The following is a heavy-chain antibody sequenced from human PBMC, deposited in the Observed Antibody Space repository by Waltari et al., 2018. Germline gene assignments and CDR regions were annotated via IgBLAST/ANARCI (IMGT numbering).Heavy chain of an antibody. D-gene: IGHD3-9*01. CDR2: IYTRGIT. Sequence: QVQLQESGPGLVKPSQTLSLTCTVSGGSISSGSYYWSWIRQPAGKGLEWIGRIYTRGITNDNPSLKSRVTISVDTSKNQFSLKLSSVTAADTAVYYCARDGGGYYDILTGYYYMDVWGKGTTVTVSS. V-gene: IGHV4-61*02. CDR1: GGSISSGSYY. J-gene: IGHJ6*03. CDR3: ARDGGGYYDILTGYYYMDV.